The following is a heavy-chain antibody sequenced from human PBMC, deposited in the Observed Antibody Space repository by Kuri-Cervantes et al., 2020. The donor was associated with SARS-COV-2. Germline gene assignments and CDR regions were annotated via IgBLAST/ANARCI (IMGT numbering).Heavy chain of an antibody. CDR2: VYHSGNT. V-gene: IGHV4-38-2*01. Sequence: SQTLSLTCAVSGYSLSSGSYWAWIRQPPGKGLEWIGSVYHSGNTYFNPSLKSRVTISVDTSKNRFSLKLTSVTAADTAVYYCARVPIAARPSFGVWFDPWGQGTLVTVSS. D-gene: IGHD6-6*01. CDR3: ARVPIAARPSFGVWFDP. CDR1: GYSLSSGSY. J-gene: IGHJ5*02.